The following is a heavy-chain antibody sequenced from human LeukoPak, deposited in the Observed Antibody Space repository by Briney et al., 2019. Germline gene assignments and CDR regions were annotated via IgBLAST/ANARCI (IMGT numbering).Heavy chain of an antibody. J-gene: IGHJ4*02. CDR3: ARGRGYGGTYYFDY. CDR2: IQYSGST. V-gene: IGHV4-30-4*01. D-gene: IGHD4-23*01. Sequence: SQTLSATCTVSGGSISSGDYYWSWIRQPPGKGLESIGYIQYSGSTSYNPSLKSRVTISVDTSKNQFSLKLTSVTAADTAVYYCARGRGYGGTYYFDYWGQGTLVTVSS. CDR1: GGSISSGDYY.